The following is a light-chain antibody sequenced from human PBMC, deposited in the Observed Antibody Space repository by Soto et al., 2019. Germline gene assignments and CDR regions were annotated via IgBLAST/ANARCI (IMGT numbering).Light chain of an antibody. CDR2: DAS. CDR3: QQFSSHPIT. V-gene: IGKV3-20*01. Sequence: EFVLTQSPGTLSLSPGERATLSCRASQTVRNNYLAWYQQKPGQAPRLLIYDASSRATGIPDRFSGGGSGTDFTLTISRLEPEDFAVYYCQQFSSHPITFGGGTKVDIK. J-gene: IGKJ4*01. CDR1: QTVRNNY.